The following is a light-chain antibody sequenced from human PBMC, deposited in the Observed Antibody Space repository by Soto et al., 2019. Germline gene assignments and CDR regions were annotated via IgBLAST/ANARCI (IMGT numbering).Light chain of an antibody. CDR2: GAS. CDR1: QTVNN. J-gene: IGKJ2*01. V-gene: IGKV3-15*01. CDR3: QQFNNWPYT. Sequence: EIVMTQSPATLSVAPGEGATLSCRASQTVNNVTWYQQKPGQPPRLLIYGASTRATAIPARFSGSGSGTDFTLTISSLQSEDFALYYCQQFNNWPYTFGQGTKVEIK.